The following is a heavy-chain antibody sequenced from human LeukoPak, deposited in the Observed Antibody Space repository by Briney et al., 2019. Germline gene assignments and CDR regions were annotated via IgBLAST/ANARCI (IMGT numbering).Heavy chain of an antibody. CDR1: GYSFTSYW. J-gene: IGHJ5*02. D-gene: IGHD6-19*01. CDR2: IYPGDSDT. V-gene: IGHV5-51*01. CDR3: ASGSSSGENWFDP. Sequence: GESLKISCKASGYSFTSYWIAWVRQMPGKGLEWMGIIYPGDSDTRYSPSFQGQVTISADKSISTAYLQWSSLKASDTAMYYCASGSSSGENWFDPWGQGTLVTVSS.